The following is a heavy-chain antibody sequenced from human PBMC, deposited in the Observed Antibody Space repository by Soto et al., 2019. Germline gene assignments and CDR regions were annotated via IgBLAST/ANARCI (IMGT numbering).Heavy chain of an antibody. CDR2: ISAHNGNT. Sequence: QVHLVQSGAEVKKSGASVKVSCKGSGYDFTTYGITWVRQAPGQGLEWMAWISAHNGNTDDGQKLQGRVTVTRDTSTSTAYMELRSLRSDDTAVYYCARGRYGDYWGQGALVTVSS. V-gene: IGHV1-18*01. J-gene: IGHJ4*02. D-gene: IGHD1-1*01. CDR3: ARGRYGDY. CDR1: GYDFTTYG.